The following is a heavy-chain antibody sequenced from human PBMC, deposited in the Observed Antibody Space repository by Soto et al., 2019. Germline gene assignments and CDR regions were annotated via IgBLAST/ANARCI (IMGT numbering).Heavy chain of an antibody. CDR3: ARGYYSFGY. CDR2: ISYDGSNK. Sequence: QVQLVESGGGVVQPGRSLRLSCAASGFTFSSYAMHWVRQAPGKGLEWVAVISYDGSNKYYADSVKGRLTISRDNSKNTLYMQMNSLGAEETAVYYCARGYYSFGYWGQGTLVTVSS. V-gene: IGHV3-30-3*01. CDR1: GFTFSSYA. D-gene: IGHD3-22*01. J-gene: IGHJ4*02.